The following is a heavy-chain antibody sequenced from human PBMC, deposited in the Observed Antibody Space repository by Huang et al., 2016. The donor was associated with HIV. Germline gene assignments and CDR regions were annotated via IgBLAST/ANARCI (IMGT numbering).Heavy chain of an antibody. Sequence: VESGGRSVQPGGSIKLSCVGSTFTFGAYWMSWVRQPPGKGLEWVANIKHDESEKYYADSVKGRFNISRDNARKVLFLEMDNLRVEDTAMYFCATKTAGMDIWGQGTTVTVSS. CDR3: ATKTAGMDI. CDR1: TFTFGAYW. V-gene: IGHV3-7*01. D-gene: IGHD1-7*01. J-gene: IGHJ6*02. CDR2: IKHDESEK.